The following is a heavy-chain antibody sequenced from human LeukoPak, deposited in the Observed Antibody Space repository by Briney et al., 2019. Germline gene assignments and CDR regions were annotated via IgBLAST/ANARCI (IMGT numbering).Heavy chain of an antibody. CDR2: MNSNSGNT. CDR3: ARGDSSGNWFDP. V-gene: IGHV1-8*01. J-gene: IGHJ5*02. Sequence: ASVEVSCKASGYTFTSYDINWVRQATGQGLEWMGWMNSNSGNTGYAQKFQGRVTMTRNTSISTAYMGLSSLRSEDTAVYYCARGDSSGNWFDPWGQGTLVTVSS. CDR1: GYTFTSYD. D-gene: IGHD3-22*01.